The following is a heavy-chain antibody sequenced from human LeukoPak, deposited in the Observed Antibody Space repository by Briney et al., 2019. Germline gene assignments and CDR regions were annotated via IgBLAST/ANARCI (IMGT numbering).Heavy chain of an antibody. J-gene: IGHJ6*03. CDR1: GFTFSSYS. D-gene: IGHD3-3*01. CDR2: ISSSSSYI. CDR3: ARERQVRFLEWLSNYMDV. V-gene: IGHV3-21*01. Sequence: KPGGSLRLSCAASGFTFSSYSMNWVRQAPGKGLEWVSSISSSSSYIYYADSVKGRFTISRDNAKKSLYLQMNSLRAEDTAVYYCARERQVRFLEWLSNYMDVWGKGTTVTVSS.